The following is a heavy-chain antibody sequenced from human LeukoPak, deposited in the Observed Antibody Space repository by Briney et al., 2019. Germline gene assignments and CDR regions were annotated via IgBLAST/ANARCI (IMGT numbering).Heavy chain of an antibody. J-gene: IGHJ3*02. Sequence: SETLSLTCVVSGGSINSGGYYWSWIRQRPGKGLEWIGNIYKSGSTSYNPSLKSRLSISIDTSKNQFSLKMTSVTVADTAVYYCARDPIPIWGQGTLVTVSS. CDR1: GGSINSGGYY. D-gene: IGHD2-2*02. V-gene: IGHV4-31*11. CDR2: IYKSGST. CDR3: ARDPIPI.